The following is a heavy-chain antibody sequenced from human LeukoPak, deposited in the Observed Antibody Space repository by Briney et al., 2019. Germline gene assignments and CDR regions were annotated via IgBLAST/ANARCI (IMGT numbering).Heavy chain of an antibody. CDR1: GYTFTIYG. CDR2: SSAYNGNT. V-gene: IGHV1-18*01. CDR3: ARDRWELLSGSDY. J-gene: IGHJ4*02. D-gene: IGHD1-26*01. Sequence: ASVTVSYKASGYTFTIYGISWVRQAPGQGVEWMGWSSAYNGNTNYAQKLQGRVTMTTAPSSSTAYMELRILRSDDTAVYYCARDRWELLSGSDYWGQGTLVTVSS.